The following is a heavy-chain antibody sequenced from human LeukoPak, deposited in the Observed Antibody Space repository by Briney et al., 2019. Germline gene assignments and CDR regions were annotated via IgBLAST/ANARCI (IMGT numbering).Heavy chain of an antibody. V-gene: IGHV4-30-4*07. CDR3: ARGAGSTISNDAFDI. Sequence: PSQTLSLTCAVSGGSISSGSYSWSRIRQPPGKGLEWIGYFFYTGSTYYNPSLKSRVTISLDTSKNQFSLNLSSVTAADTAMYYCARGAGSTISNDAFDIWGHGTMVTVSS. D-gene: IGHD2-15*01. J-gene: IGHJ3*02. CDR2: FFYTGST. CDR1: GGSISSGSYS.